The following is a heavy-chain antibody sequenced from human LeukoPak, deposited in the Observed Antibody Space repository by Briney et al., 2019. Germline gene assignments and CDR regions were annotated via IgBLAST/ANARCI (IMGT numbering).Heavy chain of an antibody. J-gene: IGHJ6*03. V-gene: IGHV1-2*02. CDR1: GYTLTDYY. CDR3: ARGIHHSLEYSYGYNYYMDV. CDR2: INPNSGAT. D-gene: IGHD5-18*01. Sequence: GASVKVSCKASGYTLTDYYLHWVRQAPGQGLKWMGWINPNSGATHYAQSFQARVTMTRDTSIASSYMGLTGLESDDTAVYYCARGIHHSLEYSYGYNYYMDVWGKGTTVTVSS.